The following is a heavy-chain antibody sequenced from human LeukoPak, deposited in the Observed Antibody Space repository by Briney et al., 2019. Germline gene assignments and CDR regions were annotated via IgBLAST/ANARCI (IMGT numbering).Heavy chain of an antibody. CDR3: TTWGGGGH. D-gene: IGHD3-16*01. Sequence: ASMKVSCTASGYTFTTFGITWIRQPPGQGLEWMGWISPYNGNTNFEMTFQGRLTLTTDTATSTAYLVLGSQQSVYSGVYLCTTWGGGGHWGQGTLVSVSS. CDR1: GYTFTTFG. CDR2: ISPYNGNT. J-gene: IGHJ4*02. V-gene: IGHV1-18*01.